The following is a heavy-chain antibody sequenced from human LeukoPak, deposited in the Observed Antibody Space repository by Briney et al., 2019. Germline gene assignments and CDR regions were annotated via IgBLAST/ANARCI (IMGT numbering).Heavy chain of an antibody. CDR2: IHYSGNT. J-gene: IGHJ4*02. CDR1: GDSVRTNNYY. Sequence: SETLSLTCTVSGDSVRTNNYYWSWIRQPPGEGLEWIGYIHYSGNTNYNTSLKSRVTISVDTSKSQFSLKLTSMTAADTAVYYCGRETIAATGTSVFFDYWGQGTLVTVSS. CDR3: GRETIAATGTSVFFDY. D-gene: IGHD6-13*01. V-gene: IGHV4-61*01.